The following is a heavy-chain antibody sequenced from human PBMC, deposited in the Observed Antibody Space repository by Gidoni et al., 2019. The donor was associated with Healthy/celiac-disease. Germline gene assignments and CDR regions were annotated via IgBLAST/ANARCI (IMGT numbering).Heavy chain of an antibody. Sequence: QVQLQQWRAGLLKPSETLSLTCAVYGGSFSGYYWSWIRQPPGKGLEWIGEINHSGGTNYNPALKSRVTISVDTSKNHFSLKLSSVTAADTAVYYCARGSYCSSTSCLYDYYGMDVWGQGTTVTVSS. CDR1: GGSFSGYY. V-gene: IGHV4-34*01. CDR3: ARGSYCSSTSCLYDYYGMDV. J-gene: IGHJ6*02. CDR2: INHSGGT. D-gene: IGHD2-2*01.